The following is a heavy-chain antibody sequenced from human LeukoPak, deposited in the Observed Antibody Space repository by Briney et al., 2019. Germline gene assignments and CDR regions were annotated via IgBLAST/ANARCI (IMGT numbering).Heavy chain of an antibody. J-gene: IGHJ4*02. D-gene: IGHD3-9*01. CDR2: INWNGGST. CDR1: GFTFDDYG. V-gene: IGHV3-20*04. Sequence: PGGSLRLSCAASGFTFDDYGMSWVRQAPGKGLEWVPGINWNGGSTGYADSVKGRFTISRDNAKSSLYLQMNSLRAEDTALYYCARADILTGYYTSLPDYWGQGTLVTVSS. CDR3: ARADILTGYYTSLPDY.